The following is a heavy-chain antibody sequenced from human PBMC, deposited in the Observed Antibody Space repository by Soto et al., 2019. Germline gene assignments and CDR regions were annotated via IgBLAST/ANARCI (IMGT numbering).Heavy chain of an antibody. D-gene: IGHD2-2*01. J-gene: IGHJ3*02. CDR2: INHSGST. CDR1: GGSFSGYY. CDR3: ARLSDRTSDAFDI. V-gene: IGHV4-34*01. Sequence: KPSETLSLTCAVYGGSFSGYYWSWIRQPPGKGLEWIGEINHSGSTNYNPSLKSRVTISVDTSKNQFSLKLSSVTAADTAVYYCARLSDRTSDAFDIWGQGTMVTVSS.